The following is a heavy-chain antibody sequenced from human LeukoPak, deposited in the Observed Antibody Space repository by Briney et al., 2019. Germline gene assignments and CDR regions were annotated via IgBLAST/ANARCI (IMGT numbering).Heavy chain of an antibody. J-gene: IGHJ3*02. CDR1: GFIFSTYW. D-gene: IGHD3-16*01. V-gene: IGHV3-74*01. CDR3: ARVRDYDYVWGRREDAFDI. Sequence: GGSLRLSCTASGFIFSTYWMHWVRQAPGKGLVWVSRISSVGSSTNYADSVKGRFTISRDNAKNMLYLQMNSLRAEDTAVYYCARVRDYDYVWGRREDAFDIWGQGTMVTVSS. CDR2: ISSVGSST.